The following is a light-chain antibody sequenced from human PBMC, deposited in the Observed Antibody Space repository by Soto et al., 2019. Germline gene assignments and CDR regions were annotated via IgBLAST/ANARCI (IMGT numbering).Light chain of an antibody. J-gene: IGLJ1*01. CDR2: EVT. Sequence: QSVLIQPPSASGSPGQSVTISCAGSSSDVGAYEYVSWCQQHPSKAPKLILYEVTKRPSGAPDRFSGSKSGNTASLTVSALQAEDEAAYYCSSYAGSTNFYVFGTGTKVTVL. V-gene: IGLV2-8*01. CDR3: SSYAGSTNFYV. CDR1: SSDVGAYEY.